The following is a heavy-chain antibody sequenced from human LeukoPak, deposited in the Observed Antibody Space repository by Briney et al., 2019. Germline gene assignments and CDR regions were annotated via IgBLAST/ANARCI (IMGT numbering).Heavy chain of an antibody. CDR2: IKQDGSEK. J-gene: IGHJ4*02. V-gene: IGHV3-7*01. D-gene: IGHD3-22*01. CDR1: GFTFSSYW. CDR3: ARDRPWYYYDSSGYYYYFDY. Sequence: GGSLRLSCAASGFTFSSYWMSWVRQAPGKGLEWVANIKQDGSEKYYVDSVKGRFTISRDNAKNSLYLQMNSLRAEDTAVYYCARDRPWYYYDSSGYYYYFDYWGQGTLVTVSS.